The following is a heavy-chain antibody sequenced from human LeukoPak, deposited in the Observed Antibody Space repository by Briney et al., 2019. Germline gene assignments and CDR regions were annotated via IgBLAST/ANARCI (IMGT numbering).Heavy chain of an antibody. CDR2: INPSGGST. CDR3: ARGSTGTTFDY. J-gene: IGHJ4*02. V-gene: IGHV1-46*03. D-gene: IGHD1-7*01. Sequence: ASVKVSCKASGYTFINYYMHWVRQAPGQGLEWMGIINPSGGSTSYAQNFQGRVTMTRDTSTCTVYMDLSSLRSEDTAVYYCARGSTGTTFDYWGQGTLVTVSS. CDR1: GYTFINYY.